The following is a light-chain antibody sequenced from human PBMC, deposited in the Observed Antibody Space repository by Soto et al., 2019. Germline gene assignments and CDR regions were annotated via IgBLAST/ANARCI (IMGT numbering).Light chain of an antibody. J-gene: IGLJ2*01. V-gene: IGLV1-40*01. CDR3: QSYDSNLNDVV. Sequence: QSVLTQPPSVSGAPGQRVTISCTGSRSNIGADYSVHWYQHLPGAAPRRLIYDYSMRPSGVPDRFSGSRSGTSASLAITGLQAEDEADYYCQSYDSNLNDVVFGGGTKVTVL. CDR2: DYS. CDR1: RSNIGADYS.